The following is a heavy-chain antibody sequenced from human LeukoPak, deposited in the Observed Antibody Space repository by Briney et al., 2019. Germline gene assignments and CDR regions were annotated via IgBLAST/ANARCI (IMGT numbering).Heavy chain of an antibody. Sequence: PGGSLRLSCAASGFTFSSYAMSWVRQAPGKGLEWVSSISGSGTSIYYADSVKGRFTISRDKPKNTLYLQMNSLRAEDTALYSCAKDYGGSSDAFDIWGQGTMVTVSS. J-gene: IGHJ3*02. D-gene: IGHD4-23*01. CDR1: GFTFSSYA. CDR2: ISGSGTSI. CDR3: AKDYGGSSDAFDI. V-gene: IGHV3-23*01.